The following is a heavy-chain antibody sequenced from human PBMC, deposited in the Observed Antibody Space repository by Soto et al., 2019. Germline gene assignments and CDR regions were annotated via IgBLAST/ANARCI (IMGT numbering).Heavy chain of an antibody. Sequence: PSETLSLTCAVSGGSISSGGYAWSWIRQPPGKGLEWIGYIYHSGSTYYNPSLKSRVTISVDRSKTQFSLKLGSVTAADTAVYYCARSRINDFWSGFPYYFDYWGQGTLVTVSS. CDR3: ARSRINDFWSGFPYYFDY. V-gene: IGHV4-30-2*01. CDR1: GGSISSGGYA. J-gene: IGHJ4*02. CDR2: IYHSGST. D-gene: IGHD3-3*01.